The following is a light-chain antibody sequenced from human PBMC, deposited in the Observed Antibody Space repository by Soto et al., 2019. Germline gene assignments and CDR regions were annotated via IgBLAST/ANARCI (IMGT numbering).Light chain of an antibody. CDR1: QSISSW. V-gene: IGKV1-5*03. CDR3: QQYNSSPWT. J-gene: IGKJ1*01. CDR2: KAS. Sequence: DIQMTQSPSTLSASVGDRVTITCRASQSISSWLAWYQQKPGKAPKLLIYKASSLEIGVPSRFSGSGSGTEFTLTISSLQPDDFSTYSCQQYNSSPWTFGQGTKVEIK.